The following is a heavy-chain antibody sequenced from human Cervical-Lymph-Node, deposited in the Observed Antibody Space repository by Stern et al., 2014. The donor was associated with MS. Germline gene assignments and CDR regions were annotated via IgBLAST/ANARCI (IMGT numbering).Heavy chain of an antibody. V-gene: IGHV1-2*02. CDR3: QAFPAY. CDR1: GYSFTDYY. J-gene: IGHJ4*02. Sequence: VHLVESGAEVKKPGASVKVSCRSSGYSFTDYYFHWVRQAPGQGLEWMGCIHPSIGVTHYAQQFQGRVTMTRGSSMNTAYMEMSRLRSDDTAVYYCQAFPAYWGQGTLITVSS. CDR2: IHPSIGVT.